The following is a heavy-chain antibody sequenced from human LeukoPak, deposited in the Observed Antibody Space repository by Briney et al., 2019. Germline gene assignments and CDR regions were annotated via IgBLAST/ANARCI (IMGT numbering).Heavy chain of an antibody. CDR3: ARAGYYYDSSGANFDY. CDR2: IYTSGST. D-gene: IGHD3-22*01. J-gene: IGHJ4*02. CDR1: GGSTSSYY. V-gene: IGHV4-4*09. Sequence: SETLSLTCTVSGGSTSSYYWSWIRQPPGKGLEWIGYIYTSGSTNYNPSLKSRVTISVDTSKNQFSLKLSSVTAADTAVYYCARAGYYYDSSGANFDYWGQGTLVTVSS.